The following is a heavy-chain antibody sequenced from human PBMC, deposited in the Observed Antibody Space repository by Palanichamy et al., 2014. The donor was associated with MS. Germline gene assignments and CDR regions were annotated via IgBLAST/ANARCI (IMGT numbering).Heavy chain of an antibody. CDR2: ISTTGGTT. CDR3: AKGGYSSSWFMFDY. D-gene: IGHD6-13*01. J-gene: IGHJ4*02. V-gene: IGHV3-23*04. Sequence: EVQLVESGGGLVQPGGSLRLSCAASGFTFSSYAMSWVRQAPGKGLEWVSVISTTGGTTYYADSVKGRFTISRDNSKNTLYLQMNSLRAEDTAVYYCAKGGYSSSWFMFDYWGQGTLVTVSS. CDR1: GFTFSSYA.